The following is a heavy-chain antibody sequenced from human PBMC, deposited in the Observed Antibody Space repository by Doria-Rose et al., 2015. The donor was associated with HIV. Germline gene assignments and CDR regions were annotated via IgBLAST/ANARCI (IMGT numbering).Heavy chain of an antibody. CDR1: GGSVASGTPY. D-gene: IGHD6-25*01. Sequence: QVQLQESGPGLVKPSETLSLTCTVSGGSVASGTPYWDWIRQTPGKGLEWIGTIYYSGTTYYNPSLRGRVTISLHASKTQYSLRLISVTAADTGVYYCAKQAVNWFDPWGQGTLVTVSP. V-gene: IGHV4-39*01. J-gene: IGHJ5*02. CDR3: AKQAVNWFDP. CDR2: IYYSGTT.